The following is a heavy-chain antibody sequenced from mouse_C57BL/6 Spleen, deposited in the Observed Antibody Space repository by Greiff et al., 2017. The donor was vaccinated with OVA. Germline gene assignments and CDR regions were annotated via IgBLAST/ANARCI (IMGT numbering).Heavy chain of an antibody. CDR2: ISSGSSTI. CDR3: AKGPRTDYAMDY. CDR1: GFTFSDYG. V-gene: IGHV5-17*01. J-gene: IGHJ4*01. Sequence: EVQLVESGGGLVKPGGSLKLSCAASGFTFSDYGMHWVRQAPEKGLEWVAYISSGSSTIYYADTVKGRFTISRDNAKNTLFLQMTSLRSEDTAMYYCAKGPRTDYAMDYWGQGTSVTVSS. D-gene: IGHD3-1*01.